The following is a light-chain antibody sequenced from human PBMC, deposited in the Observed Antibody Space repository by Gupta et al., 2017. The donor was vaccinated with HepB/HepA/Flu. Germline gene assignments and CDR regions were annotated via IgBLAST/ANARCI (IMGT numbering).Light chain of an antibody. J-gene: IGLJ3*02. Sequence: SYELTQPPSVSVSPGQTARITCSGDALPKQYAYWYQQKPGQAPVLVIYKDSERPAGMPGRFSGSSAGTTVTLTISGVQAEDAADYYCHSADSSGTPVFGGGTKLTVL. CDR1: ALPKQY. CDR3: HSADSSGTPV. CDR2: KDS. V-gene: IGLV3-25*03.